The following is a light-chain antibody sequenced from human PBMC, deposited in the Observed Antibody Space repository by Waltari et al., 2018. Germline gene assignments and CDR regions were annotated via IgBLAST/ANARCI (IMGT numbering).Light chain of an antibody. CDR3: QQRSNWPPALT. CDR1: QSVSSY. Sequence: EIVLTQSPATLSLSPGERATLSCRASQSVSSYLAWYQQKLGQAPRLLIYDASNRATGIPARFSGSGSGTDFTLTISSLEPEDFAVYDCQQRSNWPPALTFGGGTKVEIK. J-gene: IGKJ4*01. V-gene: IGKV3-11*01. CDR2: DAS.